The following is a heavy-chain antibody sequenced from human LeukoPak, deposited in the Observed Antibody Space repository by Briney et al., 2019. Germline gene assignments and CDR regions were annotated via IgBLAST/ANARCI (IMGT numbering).Heavy chain of an antibody. CDR3: TRGPNLYSYGLNYYMDV. CDR1: GFTFGDYA. D-gene: IGHD5-18*01. CDR2: IRSKAYGGTT. V-gene: IGHV3-49*03. Sequence: GGSLRLSCTASGFTFGDYAMSWFRQAPGKGLEWVGFIRSKAYGGTTEYAASVKGRFTISRDDSRSIAYLQMNSLKTEDTAVYYCTRGPNLYSYGLNYYMDVWGKGTTVTVSS. J-gene: IGHJ6*03.